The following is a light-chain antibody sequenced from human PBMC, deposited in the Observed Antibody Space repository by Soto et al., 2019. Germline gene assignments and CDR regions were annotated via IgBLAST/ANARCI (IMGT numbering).Light chain of an antibody. CDR1: SSDVGGYNY. CDR2: DVS. CDR3: CSYAGSRYV. J-gene: IGLJ1*01. Sequence: QSALTQPRSVSGSPGQSVTNSCTGTSSDVGGYNYVSWYQQHPGKAPKLMIYDVSKRPSGVPDRFSGSKSGNTASLTISGLQAEDEADYYCCSYAGSRYVFGTGTKLTVL. V-gene: IGLV2-11*01.